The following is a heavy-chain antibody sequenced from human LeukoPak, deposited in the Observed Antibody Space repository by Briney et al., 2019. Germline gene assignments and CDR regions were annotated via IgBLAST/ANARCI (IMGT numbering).Heavy chain of an antibody. CDR1: GYTFTGYY. CDR3: ARGFLVGATFNAFDI. J-gene: IGHJ3*02. D-gene: IGHD1-26*01. V-gene: IGHV1-18*04. CDR2: ISAYNGNT. Sequence: ASVKVSCKASGYTFTGYYMHWVRQAPGQGLEWMGWISAYNGNTNYAQKLQGRVTMTTDTSTSTAYMELRSLRSDDTAVYYCARGFLVGATFNAFDIWGQGTMVTVSS.